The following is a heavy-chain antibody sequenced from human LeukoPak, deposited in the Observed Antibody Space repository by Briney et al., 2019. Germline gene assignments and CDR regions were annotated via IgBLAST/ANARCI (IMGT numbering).Heavy chain of an antibody. CDR1: GFTFSSYA. V-gene: IGHV3-23*01. D-gene: IGHD3-16*02. CDR2: ISGSDGST. CDR3: AKDLFMITFGGVIDPVDAFDI. J-gene: IGHJ3*02. Sequence: PGGSLRLSCAASGFTFSSYAMSWVRQAPGKGLEWVSAISGSDGSTYYADSVKGRFTISRDNSKNTLYLQMNSLRAEDTAVYYCAKDLFMITFGGVIDPVDAFDIWGQGTMVTVSS.